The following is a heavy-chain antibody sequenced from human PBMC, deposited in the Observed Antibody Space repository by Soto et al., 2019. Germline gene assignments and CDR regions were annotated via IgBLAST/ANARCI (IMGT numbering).Heavy chain of an antibody. Sequence: GGSLRLSCAASGFTFSSYWMSWVRQAPGKGLEWVANIKQDGRAAWYVDSVKGRFTISRDNAKKSLHLQMSNLRLEDTAVYYCARGDYHDTSGPFSDAFDIWGPGTMVTVSS. D-gene: IGHD3-22*01. V-gene: IGHV3-7*04. J-gene: IGHJ3*02. CDR2: IKQDGRAA. CDR1: GFTFSSYW. CDR3: ARGDYHDTSGPFSDAFDI.